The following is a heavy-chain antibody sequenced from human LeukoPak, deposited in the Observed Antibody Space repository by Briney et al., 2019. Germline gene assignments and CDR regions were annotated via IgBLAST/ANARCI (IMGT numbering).Heavy chain of an antibody. CDR3: ARDRGQVLGYYYGMDV. CDR2: ISYDGSNK. CDR1: GFTFSSYE. V-gene: IGHV3-30-3*01. J-gene: IGHJ6*02. D-gene: IGHD2-8*02. Sequence: GGSLRLSCAASGFTFSSYEMNWVRQAPGKGLEWVAVISYDGSNKYYADSVKGRFTISRDNSKNTLYLQMNSLRAEDTAVYYCARDRGQVLGYYYGMDVWGQGTTVTVSS.